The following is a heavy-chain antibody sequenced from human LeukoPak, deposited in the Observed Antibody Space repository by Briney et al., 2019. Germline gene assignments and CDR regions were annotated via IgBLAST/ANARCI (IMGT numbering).Heavy chain of an antibody. J-gene: IGHJ4*02. CDR1: GYTLTELS. Sequence: ASVKVSCKVSGYTLTELSMHWVRQAPGKGLEWMGGFDPEDGETIYAQKFQGRVTMTEDTSTDTAYMDLSRLTSDDTAVYYCARVFVDTTMGNYYFDYWGQGTLVTVSS. D-gene: IGHD5-18*01. V-gene: IGHV1-24*01. CDR2: FDPEDGET. CDR3: ARVFVDTTMGNYYFDY.